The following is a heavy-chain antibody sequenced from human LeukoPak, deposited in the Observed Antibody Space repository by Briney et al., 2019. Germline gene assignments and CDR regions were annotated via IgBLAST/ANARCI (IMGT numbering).Heavy chain of an antibody. CDR2: INHSGST. CDR1: GGSFSGYY. J-gene: IGHJ4*02. Sequence: SETLPLTCAVYGGSFSGYYWSWIRQPPGKGLEWIGEINHSGSTNYNPSLKSRVTISVDTSKNQFSLKLSSVTAADTAVYYCASGGHDYWGQGTLVTVSS. CDR3: ASGGHDY. V-gene: IGHV4-34*01.